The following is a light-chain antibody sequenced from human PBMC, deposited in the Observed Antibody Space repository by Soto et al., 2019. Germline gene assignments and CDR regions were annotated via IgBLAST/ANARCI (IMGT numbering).Light chain of an antibody. Sequence: QSALTQPASVSGSPGQSITISCTGTSSDVGGYNYVSWYQQHPGKAPKLMIYEVSNRPSGVSNRFSGSKSGNTASLTFSGLQAEDEDDYCSSSYTSSSTLVFGTGTKLTVL. CDR3: SSYTSSSTLV. J-gene: IGLJ1*01. CDR2: EVS. V-gene: IGLV2-14*01. CDR1: SSDVGGYNY.